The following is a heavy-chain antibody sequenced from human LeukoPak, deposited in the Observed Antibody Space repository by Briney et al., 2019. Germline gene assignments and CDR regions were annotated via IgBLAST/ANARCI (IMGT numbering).Heavy chain of an antibody. Sequence: GGSLRLSCAASGFTFSSYAMSWVRQAPGKGLEWVSAISGSGGSTYYADSVKGRFTISRDNSKNTLYLQMNSLRAEDTAVYYCAKDLCRYCSGGQTELGGFDYWGQGTLVTVSS. CDR3: AKDLCRYCSGGQTELGGFDY. CDR1: GFTFSSYA. V-gene: IGHV3-23*01. J-gene: IGHJ4*02. CDR2: ISGSGGST. D-gene: IGHD2-15*01.